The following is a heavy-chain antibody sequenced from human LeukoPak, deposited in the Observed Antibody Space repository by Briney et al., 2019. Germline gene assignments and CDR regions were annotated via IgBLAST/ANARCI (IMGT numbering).Heavy chain of an antibody. CDR2: ISSSNSYI. Sequence: GGSLRLSCAASGFTFSSYTMNWVRQAPGKGLEWVSSISSSNSYIYSADSVKGRFTISRDNAKKSLYLHMNSLRDEDTAVYYCSRSAQGESCGYWWDYWGQGTLVTVSS. D-gene: IGHD3-22*01. CDR1: GFTFSSYT. CDR3: SRSAQGESCGYWWDY. V-gene: IGHV3-21*03. J-gene: IGHJ4*02.